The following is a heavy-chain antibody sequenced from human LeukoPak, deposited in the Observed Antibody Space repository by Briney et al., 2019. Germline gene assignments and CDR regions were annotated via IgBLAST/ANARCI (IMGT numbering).Heavy chain of an antibody. D-gene: IGHD2-2*01. V-gene: IGHV4-4*07. CDR2: IYTSGST. CDR3: ARAPRYCSSTSCYLRFDP. Sequence: SETLSLTCTVSGGSISSYYWGWIRQPAGKGLEWIGRIYTSGSTNYNPSLKSRVTMSVDTSKNQFSLKLSSVTAADTAVYYCARAPRYCSSTSCYLRFDPWGQGTLVTVSS. CDR1: GGSISSYY. J-gene: IGHJ5*02.